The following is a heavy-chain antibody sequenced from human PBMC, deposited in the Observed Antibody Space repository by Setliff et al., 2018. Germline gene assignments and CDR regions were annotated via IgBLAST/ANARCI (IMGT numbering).Heavy chain of an antibody. CDR2: IIPMFRTG. D-gene: IGHD3-3*01. J-gene: IGHJ5*02. V-gene: IGHV1-69*13. Sequence: ASVKVSCKASGGSFNNYPISWVRQAPGHGLEWMGGIIPMFRTGKYAQRFQGRVTITADESTSTAYMELSSLRPEDTAVYYCGKDVFDFRTGQGGPWGQGTRVTVSS. CDR3: GKDVFDFRTGQGGP. CDR1: GGSFNNYP.